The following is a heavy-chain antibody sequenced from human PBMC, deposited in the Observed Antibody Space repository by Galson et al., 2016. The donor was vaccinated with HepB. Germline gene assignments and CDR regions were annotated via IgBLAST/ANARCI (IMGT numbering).Heavy chain of an antibody. Sequence: SLRLSCAASRFTVSSNYMRWVRQAPGKGPEWVAVISPDGSIIHSADSVKGRFNITRDNSKTTLFLQMNSLRIDDTAVYYCAKVFRQYSYGYSGWYFDLWGRGTLVTVSS. D-gene: IGHD5-18*01. CDR2: ISPDGSII. CDR3: AKVFRQYSYGYSGWYFDL. CDR1: RFTVSSNY. J-gene: IGHJ2*01. V-gene: IGHV3-30*18.